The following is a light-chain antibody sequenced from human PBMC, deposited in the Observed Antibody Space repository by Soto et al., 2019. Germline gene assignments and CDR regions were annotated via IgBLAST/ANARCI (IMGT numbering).Light chain of an antibody. Sequence: QSVLPQPPSASGTPGQRVTISCSGSSSKIGSNVVNWYQQLPGTAPKLLIYSHNQRPSWVPDRFSGSKSGTSASLAMSGLQSEDVADYYCAAWDDSLNGVVFGGGTKVTVL. J-gene: IGLJ2*01. V-gene: IGLV1-44*01. CDR2: SHN. CDR3: AAWDDSLNGVV. CDR1: SSKIGSNV.